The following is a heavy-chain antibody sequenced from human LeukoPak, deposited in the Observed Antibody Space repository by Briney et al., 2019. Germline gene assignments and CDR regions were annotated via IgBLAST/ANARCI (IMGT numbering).Heavy chain of an antibody. CDR1: GGSFSGYY. J-gene: IGHJ4*02. CDR2: INHSGST. Sequence: SETLSLTCAVYGGSFSGYYWSWIRQPPGKGLEWIGEINHSGSTNYNPSLKSRVTILVDTSKNQVSLGLSSVTAADTAVYYCVYCSSTTCYMARPYYWGQGTLVTVSS. CDR3: VYCSSTTCYMARPYY. D-gene: IGHD2-2*02. V-gene: IGHV4-34*01.